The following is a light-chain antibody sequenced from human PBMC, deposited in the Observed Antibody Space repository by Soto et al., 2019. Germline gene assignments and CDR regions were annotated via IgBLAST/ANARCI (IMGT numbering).Light chain of an antibody. CDR2: GAS. J-gene: IGKJ1*01. CDR1: QSVSSNY. CDR3: QQYGSSVWT. V-gene: IGKV3-20*01. Sequence: IVLTQSPGTLSLSPGERATLCCRTSQSVSSNYLAWYQQKPGQAPRLLIYGASSRATDIPDRFSGSGSGTDSTLTISRLEPEDFAVYYCQQYGSSVWTFGQGTKVDIK.